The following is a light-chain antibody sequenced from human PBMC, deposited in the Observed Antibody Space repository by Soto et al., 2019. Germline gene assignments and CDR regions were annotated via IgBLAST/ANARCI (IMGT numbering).Light chain of an antibody. CDR3: QSYGSSRT. J-gene: IGKJ1*01. V-gene: IGKV3-20*01. CDR1: QSLVNTY. CDR2: DAS. Sequence: EILFKPSPRTLPFFPGDRATHPCRASQSLVNTYVAWYQQKAGQAPRLLIYDASTRATGIPDRFSGSGSGTDFTLSISRLEPEEFAVYYCQSYGSSRTFGHRTKVDI.